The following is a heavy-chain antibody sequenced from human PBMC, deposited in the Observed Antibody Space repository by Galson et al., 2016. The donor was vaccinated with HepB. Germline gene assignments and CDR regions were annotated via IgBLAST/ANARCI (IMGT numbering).Heavy chain of an antibody. CDR1: GFTFDDYA. V-gene: IGHV3-9*01. CDR2: ITWNSDTI. J-gene: IGHJ4*02. CDR3: AKDANAFGPSYFEN. Sequence: SLRLSCAASGFTFDDYALHWVRQAPGKGLEWVSHITWNSDTIVYADSVKGRFTISKDNGRNSLYLQMNSLRPEDTAVYFCAKDANAFGPSYFENWGQGTLVTVSS. D-gene: IGHD2-2*01.